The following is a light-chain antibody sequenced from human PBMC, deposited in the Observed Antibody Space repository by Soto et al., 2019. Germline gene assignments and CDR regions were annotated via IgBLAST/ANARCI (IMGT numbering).Light chain of an antibody. J-gene: IGKJ3*01. V-gene: IGKV1-5*01. CDR3: QQSYSTPLFT. CDR1: QSISSW. CDR2: DAS. Sequence: DIPMTQSPSTLSASVGDRVTITCRASQSISSWLAWYQQKPGKAPKLLIYDASSLESGVPSRFSGSGSGTEFTLTISSLQPDDFATYYCQQSYSTPLFTFGPGTKVDIK.